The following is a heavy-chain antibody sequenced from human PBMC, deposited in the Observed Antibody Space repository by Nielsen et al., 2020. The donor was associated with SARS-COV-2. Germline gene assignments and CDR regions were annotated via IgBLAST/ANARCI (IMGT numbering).Heavy chain of an antibody. D-gene: IGHD3-22*01. CDR2: IYSGGSST. J-gene: IGHJ4*02. CDR3: AKDREYYDPSYYFDY. Sequence: GGSLRLSCAASGFTFSSYAMSWVRQAPGKGLEWVSVIYSGGSSTYYADSVKGRFTISRDNSKNTLYLQMNSLRAEDTAVYYCAKDREYYDPSYYFDYWGQGTLVTVSS. CDR1: GFTFSSYA. V-gene: IGHV3-23*03.